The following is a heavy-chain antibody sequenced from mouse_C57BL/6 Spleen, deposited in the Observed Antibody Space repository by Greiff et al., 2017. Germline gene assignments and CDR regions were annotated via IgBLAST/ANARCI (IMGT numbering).Heavy chain of an antibody. J-gene: IGHJ3*01. CDR2: IDPSDSYT. CDR3: ARGGYGNYVAWFAY. V-gene: IGHV1-69*01. D-gene: IGHD2-10*02. CDR1: GYTFTSYW. Sequence: VQLQQPGAELVMPGASVKLSCKASGYTFTSYWMHWVKQRPGQGLEWIGEIDPSDSYTNYNQKFKGKSTLTVDKSSSTAYMQLSSLTSEDFAVYYCARGGYGNYVAWFAYWGQGTLVTVSA.